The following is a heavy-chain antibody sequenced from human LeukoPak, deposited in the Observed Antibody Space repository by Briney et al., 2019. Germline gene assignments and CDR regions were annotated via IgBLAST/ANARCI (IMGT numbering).Heavy chain of an antibody. CDR3: VRSSSSIFDY. CDR1: GFTFSSYW. V-gene: IGHV3-21*04. J-gene: IGHJ4*02. CDR2: ITSSGSYI. Sequence: GGSLRLSCAASGFTFSSYWMSWVRQDPGKGREWVSSITSSGSYIYYADSVKGRFTISRDNAKNSLYLQMNSLRAEDTAVYYCVRSSSSIFDYWGQGTLVTVSS. D-gene: IGHD6-6*01.